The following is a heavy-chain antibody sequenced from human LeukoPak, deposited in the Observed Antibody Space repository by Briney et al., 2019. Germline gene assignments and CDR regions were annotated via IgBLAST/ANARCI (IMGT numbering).Heavy chain of an antibody. Sequence: PGGSLRLSCAASGFTFDDYSMSWVRQAPGKGLEWVSGINWNGGSTGYADSVEGRFTISRDNANNSLYLQMNSLRAEDTALYYCARGTSYGSSPYYFDYWGRGTLVTVSS. V-gene: IGHV3-20*04. CDR3: ARGTSYGSSPYYFDY. CDR2: INWNGGST. J-gene: IGHJ4*02. CDR1: GFTFDDYS. D-gene: IGHD6-13*01.